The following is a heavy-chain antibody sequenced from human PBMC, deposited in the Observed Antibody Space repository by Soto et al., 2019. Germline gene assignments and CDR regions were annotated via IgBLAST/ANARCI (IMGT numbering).Heavy chain of an antibody. J-gene: IGHJ4*02. V-gene: IGHV1-18*01. CDR1: GYTFTNYG. CDR3: ARDRLDVAVAGTMMAVFSY. D-gene: IGHD6-19*01. Sequence: QIQLVQSGVEVQKPGASVKVSCKASGYTFTNYGITWVRQAPGQGLEWMGWISAYNGNTNYAQKVQGRVTMTTDTXXSXAXXELRSLRSDDTAVYYCARDRLDVAVAGTMMAVFSYWGQGTLVAVSS. CDR2: ISAYNGNT.